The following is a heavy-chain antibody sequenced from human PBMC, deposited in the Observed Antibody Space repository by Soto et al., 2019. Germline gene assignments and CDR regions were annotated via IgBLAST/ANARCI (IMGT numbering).Heavy chain of an antibody. D-gene: IGHD2-15*01. CDR2: IDGIGSST. CDR3: AGGLDY. V-gene: IGHV3-23*01. J-gene: IGHJ4*02. Sequence: EVQLLESGGGLVQPGRSLRLSCAASGFTFSNYGMKWVRQAPGKGLEWVSGIDGIGSSTYYADSVKGRFTISRDNSKKRLFLQMNRLRDDDTGLYDCAGGLDYWGQGTLVTVSS. CDR1: GFTFSNYG.